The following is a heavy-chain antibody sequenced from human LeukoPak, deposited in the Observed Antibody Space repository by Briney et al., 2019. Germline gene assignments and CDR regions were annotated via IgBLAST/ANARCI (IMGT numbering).Heavy chain of an antibody. J-gene: IGHJ4*02. D-gene: IGHD3-22*01. CDR1: GFTFSSYA. CDR3: AKARVRITMIVVVTPTFDY. CDR2: ISGSGGST. Sequence: QLGGSLRLSCAASGFTFSSYAMSWVRQAPGKGLEWVSAISGSGGSTYYADSVKGRFTISRDNSKNTLYLQMNSLRAEDTAVYYCAKARVRITMIVVVTPTFDYWGQGTLVTVSS. V-gene: IGHV3-23*01.